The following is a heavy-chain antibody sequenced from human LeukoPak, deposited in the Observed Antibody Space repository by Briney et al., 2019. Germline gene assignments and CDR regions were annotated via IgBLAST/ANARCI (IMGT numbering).Heavy chain of an antibody. Sequence: GASVKVSCKASGYTFTGYYMHWVRQAPGQGLEWMGWINPNSGGTNYAQKFQGRVTMTRDTSISTAYMELSRLRSDDTAVYYCARAPPGYSGYDGKDPGYAFDIWGQGTMVTVSS. D-gene: IGHD5-12*01. V-gene: IGHV1-2*02. CDR2: INPNSGGT. CDR1: GYTFTGYY. CDR3: ARAPPGYSGYDGKDPGYAFDI. J-gene: IGHJ3*02.